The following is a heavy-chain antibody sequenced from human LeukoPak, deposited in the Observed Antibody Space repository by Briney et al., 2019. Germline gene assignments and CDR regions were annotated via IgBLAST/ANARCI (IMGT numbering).Heavy chain of an antibody. CDR2: FDPEDGET. CDR1: GYTLTELS. J-gene: IGHJ4*02. Sequence: ASVKVSCKVSGYTLTELSMHWVRQAPGKGREWMGGFDPEDGETIYTQKFQGRVTITEDTDTDTAYMELSSLRSEDTAVYYCATHPNYDILTGYHYWGQGTLVTVSS. CDR3: ATHPNYDILTGYHY. V-gene: IGHV1-24*01. D-gene: IGHD3-9*01.